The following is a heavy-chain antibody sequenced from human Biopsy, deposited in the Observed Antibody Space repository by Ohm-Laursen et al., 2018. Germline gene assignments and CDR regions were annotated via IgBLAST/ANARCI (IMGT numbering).Heavy chain of an antibody. J-gene: IGHJ6*02. CDR2: INPNSGNA. V-gene: IGHV1-2*02. D-gene: IGHD3-9*01. CDR3: ARVPAYPSIDGYYGLDL. Sequence: SVKVSCKASGYTFAGYYLHWVRQAPGHGLEWMGWINPNSGNANYARSFQGRLTVTRDTSISTAYMELTSLTFDDTAIYYCARVPAYPSIDGYYGLDLWGQGTTVIVSS. CDR1: GYTFAGYY.